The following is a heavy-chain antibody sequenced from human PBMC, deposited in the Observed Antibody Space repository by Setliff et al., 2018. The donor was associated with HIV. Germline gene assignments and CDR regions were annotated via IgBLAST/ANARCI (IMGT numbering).Heavy chain of an antibody. J-gene: IGHJ3*02. CDR1: GFTFSKYA. CDR2: ISGSGATA. V-gene: IGHV3-23*01. CDR3: AKAVGGSNAFHI. Sequence: PGGSLRLSCATSGFTFSKYAMNWVRQAPGEGLEWVSGISGSGATAYYAESVKGRFTISRDNSKNTLYLQMISLRAEDRAVYYCAKAVGGSNAFHIWGQGTMVTVSS. D-gene: IGHD3-16*01.